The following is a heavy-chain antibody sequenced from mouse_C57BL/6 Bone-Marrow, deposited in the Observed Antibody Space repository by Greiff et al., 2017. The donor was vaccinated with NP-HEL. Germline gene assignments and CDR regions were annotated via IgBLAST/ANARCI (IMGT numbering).Heavy chain of an antibody. Sequence: EVKLVESGGDLVKPGGSLKLSCAASGFTFSSYGMSWVRQTPDKRLEWVATISSGGSYTYYPDSVKGRFTISRDNAKNTLYLQMSSLKSEDTAMYYCARQPPCYYYGSSHWYFDVWGTGTTVTVSS. CDR3: ARQPPCYYYGSSHWYFDV. V-gene: IGHV5-6*01. D-gene: IGHD1-1*01. CDR1: GFTFSSYG. J-gene: IGHJ1*03. CDR2: ISSGGSYT.